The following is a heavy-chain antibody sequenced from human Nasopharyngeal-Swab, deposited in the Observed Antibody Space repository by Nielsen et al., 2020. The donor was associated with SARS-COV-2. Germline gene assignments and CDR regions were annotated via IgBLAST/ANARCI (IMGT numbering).Heavy chain of an antibody. CDR2: IYNSGST. V-gene: IGHV4-31*02. Sequence: WIRQPPGKGLEWIGNIYNSGSTHYNPSLKSRVTISADTSKNQFSLKLSSVTAADTAVYYCAREVALIAAAGAREDWFDPWGQGTLVTVSS. CDR3: AREVALIAAAGAREDWFDP. D-gene: IGHD6-13*01. J-gene: IGHJ5*02.